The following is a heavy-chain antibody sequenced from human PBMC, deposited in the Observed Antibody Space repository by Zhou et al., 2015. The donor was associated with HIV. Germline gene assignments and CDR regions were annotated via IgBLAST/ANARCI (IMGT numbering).Heavy chain of an antibody. CDR1: GGTFSSYA. V-gene: IGHV1-69*12. CDR2: IIPIFGTA. CDR3: ARGVIHYYGSGSPWYFDY. Sequence: QVQLVQSGAEVKKPGSSVKVSCKASGGTFSSYAISWVRQAPGQGLEWMGGIIPIFGTANYAQKFQGRVTITADESTSTAYMELSSLRSEDTAVYYCARGVIHYYGSGSPWYFDYWGQGTLVTVSS. D-gene: IGHD3-10*01. J-gene: IGHJ4*02.